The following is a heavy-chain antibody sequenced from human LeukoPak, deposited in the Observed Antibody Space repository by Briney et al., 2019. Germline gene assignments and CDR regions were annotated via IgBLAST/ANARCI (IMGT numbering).Heavy chain of an antibody. Sequence: GGSLRLSCAASGFTFSSYSMNWIRQAPGKGLEWVSYISSSGSTIYYADSVKGRFTISRDNAKNSLYLQMNSLRAEDTAVYYCARDLPEYYYDSSGYYWNYWGQGTLVTVSS. V-gene: IGHV3-48*04. J-gene: IGHJ4*02. CDR1: GFTFSSYS. CDR3: ARDLPEYYYDSSGYYWNY. D-gene: IGHD3-22*01. CDR2: ISSSGSTI.